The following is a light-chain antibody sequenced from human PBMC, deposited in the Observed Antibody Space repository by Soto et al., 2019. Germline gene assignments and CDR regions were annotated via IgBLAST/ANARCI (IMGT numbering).Light chain of an antibody. J-gene: IGLJ3*02. Sequence: QSALIQPASVSGSPGQSFTIPCTGSSSDVGAYHSVSWYQQHPGKAPKLIIFDVSNRPSGVSNRFSGSKSGNTASLTISGLQAEDEADYYCSSFTDTGTVMFGGGTKLTVL. V-gene: IGLV2-14*03. CDR2: DVS. CDR3: SSFTDTGTVM. CDR1: SSDVGAYHS.